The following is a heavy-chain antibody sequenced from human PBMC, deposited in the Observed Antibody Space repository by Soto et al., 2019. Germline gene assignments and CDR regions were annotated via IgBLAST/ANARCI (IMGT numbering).Heavy chain of an antibody. J-gene: IGHJ5*02. CDR1: GGSINGYY. V-gene: IGHV4-59*01. Sequence: QVQLQESGPGLVKPSETLSLTCTVSGGSINGYYWSWIRQPPGKGLEWIGYIYYSRSTNYNPSLKSRVTISLDTSKNQFSLKVNSVTAADTAVYYCARDIPGDGPWGQGTLVTVSS. CDR3: ARDIPGDGP. CDR2: IYYSRST. D-gene: IGHD2-2*02.